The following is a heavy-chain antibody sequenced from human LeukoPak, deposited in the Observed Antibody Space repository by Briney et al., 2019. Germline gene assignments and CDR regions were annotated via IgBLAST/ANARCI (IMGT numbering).Heavy chain of an antibody. Sequence: PSETLSLTCTVSGGSISSYYWSWIRQPPGKGLEWIGYIYYSGSTNYNPSLKSRVTISVDTSKNRFSLKLSSVTAADTAVYYCARRAASLVYWGQGTLVTVSS. V-gene: IGHV4-59*12. D-gene: IGHD6-13*01. CDR2: IYYSGST. CDR1: GGSISSYY. J-gene: IGHJ4*02. CDR3: ARRAASLVY.